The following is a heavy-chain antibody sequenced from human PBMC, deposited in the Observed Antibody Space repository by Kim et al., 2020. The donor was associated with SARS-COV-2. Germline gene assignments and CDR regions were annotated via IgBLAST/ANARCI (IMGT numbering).Heavy chain of an antibody. CDR1: GGTFSSYA. CDR2: IIPIFGTA. J-gene: IGHJ4*02. CDR3: ARAPPGHDSSGYRRGFDY. V-gene: IGHV1-69*13. Sequence: SVKVSCKASGGTFSSYAISWVRQAPGQGLEWMGGIIPIFGTANYAQKFQGRVTITADESTSTAYMELSSLRSEDTAVYYCARAPPGHDSSGYRRGFDYWGQGTLVTVSS. D-gene: IGHD3-22*01.